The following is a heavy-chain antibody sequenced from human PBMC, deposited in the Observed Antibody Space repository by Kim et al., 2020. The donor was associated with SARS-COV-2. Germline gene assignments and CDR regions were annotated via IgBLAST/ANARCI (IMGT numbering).Heavy chain of an antibody. CDR2: ISSSGSTI. Sequence: GGSLRLSCAASGFTFSDYYMSWIRQAPGKGLEWVSYISSSGSTIYYADSVKGRFTISRDNAKNSLYLQMNSLRAEDTAVYYCARDGGGYYGSGIPPPVWYYGVDAWGQGGTVTVSS. V-gene: IGHV3-11*04. CDR3: ARDGGGYYGSGIPPPVWYYGVDA. CDR1: GFTFSDYY. D-gene: IGHD3-10*01. J-gene: IGHJ6*02.